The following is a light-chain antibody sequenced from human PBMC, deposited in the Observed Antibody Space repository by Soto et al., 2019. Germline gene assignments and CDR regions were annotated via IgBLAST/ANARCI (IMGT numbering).Light chain of an antibody. J-gene: IGKJ4*01. CDR3: QKYGSPPSLT. CDR1: QSVSGSY. CDR2: GAS. V-gene: IGKV3-20*01. Sequence: EIVLTQSPGTLSLSPGERVTLSCRASQSVSGSYLAWYQQKPGQAPRLLINGASSRATGIPDRFSGSGSGTDFILTSSRLEPEDFAVYYWQKYGSPPSLTSGGGTKVEIK.